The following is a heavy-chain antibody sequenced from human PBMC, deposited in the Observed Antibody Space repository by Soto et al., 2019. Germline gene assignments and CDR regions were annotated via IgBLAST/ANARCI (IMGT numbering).Heavy chain of an antibody. CDR2: SSWNSGSI. CDR3: AKDAADYYGSGSAFDI. Sequence: EVQLVESGGGFVQPGRSLRLSCAASGFTFDDYAMHWVRQAPGKGLEWGPGSSWNSGSIGYADSVKGRFTISRDNAKNSLYLQMNSLRSEDTALYYCAKDAADYYGSGSAFDIWGKGTLVTVSS. V-gene: IGHV3-9*01. D-gene: IGHD3-10*01. CDR1: GFTFDDYA. J-gene: IGHJ3*02.